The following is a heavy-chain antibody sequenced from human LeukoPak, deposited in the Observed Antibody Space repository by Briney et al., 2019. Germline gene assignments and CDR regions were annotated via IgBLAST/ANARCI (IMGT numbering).Heavy chain of an antibody. Sequence: SETLSLTCAVYGGSFSGYYWSWIRQPPGKGLEWIGEINHSGSTNYNPSLKSRVTISVDTSKNQFSLKLSSVTAADTAVYYCARDMITIFDYWGQGTLVTVSS. D-gene: IGHD3-16*01. CDR3: ARDMITIFDY. V-gene: IGHV4-34*01. CDR2: INHSGST. CDR1: GGSFSGYY. J-gene: IGHJ4*02.